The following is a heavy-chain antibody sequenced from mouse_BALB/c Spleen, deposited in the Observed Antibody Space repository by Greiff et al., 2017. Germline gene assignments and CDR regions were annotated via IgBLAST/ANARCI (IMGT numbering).Heavy chain of an antibody. CDR1: GYTFTSYW. V-gene: IGHV1-7*01. J-gene: IGHJ2*01. CDR2: INPSTGYT. Sequence: VQLQQSGAELAKPGASVKMSCKASGYTFTSYWMHWVKQRPGQGLEWIGYINPSTGYTEYNQKFKDKATLTADKSSSTAYMQLSSLTSEDSAVYYCARDRQLGLRGGDCFDDWGQGTTLTVSS. CDR3: ARDRQLGLRGGDCFDD. D-gene: IGHD3-2*01.